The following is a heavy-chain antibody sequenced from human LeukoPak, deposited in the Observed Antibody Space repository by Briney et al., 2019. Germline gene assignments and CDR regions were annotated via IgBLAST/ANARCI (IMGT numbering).Heavy chain of an antibody. V-gene: IGHV3-23*01. CDR1: GFTFSSYA. D-gene: IGHD6-13*01. CDR3: AKGDSSSWYGGYYFDY. Sequence: GGSLRLSCAASGFTFSSYAMSWVRQAPGKGLEWVSAISGSGGSTYYADSVKGRFTISRDNSKNTLYRQMNSLRAEDTAVYYCAKGDSSSWYGGYYFDYWGQGTLVTVSS. J-gene: IGHJ4*02. CDR2: ISGSGGST.